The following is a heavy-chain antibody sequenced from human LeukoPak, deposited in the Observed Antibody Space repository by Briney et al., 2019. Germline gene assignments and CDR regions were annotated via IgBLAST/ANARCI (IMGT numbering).Heavy chain of an antibody. CDR2: MNPNSGNT. V-gene: IGHV1-8*01. CDR1: GYTFTSYD. J-gene: IGHJ6*02. D-gene: IGHD4-11*01. Sequence: GASVKVSCKASGYTFTSYDINWVRQATGQGLEWMGWMNPNSGNTGYAQKFQGRVTMTRNTSISTAYMELSSLRSEDTAVYYCAREGTVTTDNGMDVWGQGTTVTVSS. CDR3: AREGTVTTDNGMDV.